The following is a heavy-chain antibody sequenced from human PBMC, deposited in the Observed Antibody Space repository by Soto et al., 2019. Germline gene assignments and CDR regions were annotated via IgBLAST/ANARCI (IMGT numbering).Heavy chain of an antibody. CDR2: IIPIFGTA. V-gene: IGHV1-69*05. CDR1: GGTFSSYA. D-gene: IGHD3-22*01. J-gene: IGHJ4*02. CDR3: ARDWTHYDSSGPGDY. Sequence: SLKVSCKDSGGTFSSYAIIWVRPAPGQGLGWMGWIIPIFGTANYAQKFQGRVTITTDASAITAYMELSSLRSEDTAVYYCARDWTHYDSSGPGDYWGQGTLVNVSA.